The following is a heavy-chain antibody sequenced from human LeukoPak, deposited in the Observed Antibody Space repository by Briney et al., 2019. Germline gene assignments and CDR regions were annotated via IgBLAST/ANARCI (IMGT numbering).Heavy chain of an antibody. CDR1: GGSFGSYY. V-gene: IGHV4-34*01. CDR2: INHSGST. Sequence: SETLSLTCAVYGGSFGSYYWSWIRQPPGKGLEWIGEINHSGSTNYNPSLKSRVTISVDTSKNQFSLKLSSVTAADTAVYYCARARGCSISSGYFQHWGQGTLVTVSS. D-gene: IGHD6-6*01. CDR3: ARARGCSISSGYFQH. J-gene: IGHJ1*01.